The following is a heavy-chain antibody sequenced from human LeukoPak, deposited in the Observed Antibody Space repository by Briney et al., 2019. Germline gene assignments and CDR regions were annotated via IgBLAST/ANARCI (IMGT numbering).Heavy chain of an antibody. CDR3: ARGDGSSSGLYFDS. D-gene: IGHD6-6*01. V-gene: IGHV3-30*02. CDR1: GFTFSGYD. CDR2: IRNDGSNK. J-gene: IGHJ4*02. Sequence: GGSLRLSCAASGFTFSGYDMNWVRQAPGKGLEWVAFIRNDGSNKYYVDSVKGRFTISRDNADNLLYLQMNSLRAEDTAVYYCARGDGSSSGLYFDSWGRGTLVTVSS.